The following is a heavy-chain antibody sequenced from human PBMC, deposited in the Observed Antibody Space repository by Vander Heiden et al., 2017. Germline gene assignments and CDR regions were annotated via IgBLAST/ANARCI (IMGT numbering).Heavy chain of an antibody. Sequence: QVQLVQSGAEVKKPGASVKVSCKASGYTFTSYDINWVRQATGQGLEWMGWMNPNSGNTGYAQKFQGRVTMTRNTSISTAYMELSSLRSEDTAVYYCARARGIVVVVAAWKPFDPWGQGTLVTVSS. CDR1: GYTFTSYD. V-gene: IGHV1-8*01. D-gene: IGHD2-15*01. CDR3: ARARGIVVVVAAWKPFDP. CDR2: MNPNSGNT. J-gene: IGHJ5*02.